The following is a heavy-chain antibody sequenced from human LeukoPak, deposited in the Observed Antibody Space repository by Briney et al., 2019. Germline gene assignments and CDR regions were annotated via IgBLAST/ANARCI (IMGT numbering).Heavy chain of an antibody. V-gene: IGHV4-59*08. Sequence: PSETLSLTCSVSGGSISSYYWSWIRQSPGKGLAWIGYIYDSGSTNYRSPLKSRVTMSGDTSKNQFSLKLSSVTAADTAVYYCASCGWSSPYCDYWGQGTLVTVSS. CDR1: GGSISSYY. CDR2: IYDSGST. CDR3: ASCGWSSPYCDY. J-gene: IGHJ4*02. D-gene: IGHD6-19*01.